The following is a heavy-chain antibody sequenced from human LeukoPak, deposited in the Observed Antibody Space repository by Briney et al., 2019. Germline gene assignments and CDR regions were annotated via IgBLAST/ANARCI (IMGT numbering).Heavy chain of an antibody. CDR1: GGTFSSYA. CDR2: IIPIFGTA. CDR3: ARAGQQLFPFDY. V-gene: IGHV1-69*06. Sequence: SVKVSCKASGGTFSSYAISWVRQAPGQGLEWMGGIIPIFGTANYAQKFQGRVTITADKSTSTAYMELRSLRSDDTAVYYCARAGQQLFPFDYWGQGTLVTVSS. J-gene: IGHJ4*02. D-gene: IGHD6-13*01.